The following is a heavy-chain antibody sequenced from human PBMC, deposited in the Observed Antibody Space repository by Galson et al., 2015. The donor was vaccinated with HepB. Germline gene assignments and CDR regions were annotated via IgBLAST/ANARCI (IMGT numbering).Heavy chain of an antibody. CDR1: GFSLSTSGVG. Sequence: PALVKPTQTLTLTCTFAGFSLSTSGVGVGWIRQPPGKALEWLAFINSNDDKRYSPSLNSRLTITKDTPKNQVLLTMTNMDPVDTATYYCAHSPFNSAATVFDSWGQGTLVTVSS. D-gene: IGHD1-1*01. CDR3: AHSPFNSAATVFDS. J-gene: IGHJ4*02. V-gene: IGHV2-5*01. CDR2: INSNDDK.